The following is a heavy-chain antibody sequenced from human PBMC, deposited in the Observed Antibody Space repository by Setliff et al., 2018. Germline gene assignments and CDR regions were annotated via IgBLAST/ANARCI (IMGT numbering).Heavy chain of an antibody. J-gene: IGHJ6*02. CDR2: IRSKAYGGTT. D-gene: IGHD3-9*01. CDR1: GFTFGDYA. Sequence: GGSLRLSCTASGFTFGDYAMSWVRQAPGKGLEWVGFIRSKAYGGTTEYAASVKGRFTISRDDSKSIAYLQMNSLRAEDTAVYYCAKHGAYNDFLTGYNFYYDMDVWGQGTMVTVSS. CDR3: AKHGAYNDFLTGYNFYYDMDV. V-gene: IGHV3-49*04.